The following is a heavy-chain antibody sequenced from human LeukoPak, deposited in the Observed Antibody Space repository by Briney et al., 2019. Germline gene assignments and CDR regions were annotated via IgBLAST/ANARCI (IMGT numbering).Heavy chain of an antibody. J-gene: IGHJ4*02. CDR1: GFSVSNNY. Sequence: HPGGSLRLSCVVSGFSVSNNYVSWVRQAPGKGLEWVSAISGSGGSTYYADSVKGRFTISRDNSKNTLYLQMNSLRAEDTAVYYCAKVGRWLQPPEYWGQGTLVTVSS. CDR3: AKVGRWLQPPEY. CDR2: ISGSGGST. V-gene: IGHV3-23*01. D-gene: IGHD5-18*01.